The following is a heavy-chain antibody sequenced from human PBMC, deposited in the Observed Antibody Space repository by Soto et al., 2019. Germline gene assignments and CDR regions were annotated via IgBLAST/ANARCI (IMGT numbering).Heavy chain of an antibody. CDR2: IYYSGST. CDR1: GGSISSYY. D-gene: IGHD6-6*01. Sequence: SETLSLTCTVSGGSISSYYWSWIRQPPGKGLEWIGYIYYSGSTNYNPSLKSRVTISVDTSKNQFSLKLSSVTAAGTAVYYCARVAARTLDYWGQGTLVTVSS. J-gene: IGHJ4*02. CDR3: ARVAARTLDY. V-gene: IGHV4-59*01.